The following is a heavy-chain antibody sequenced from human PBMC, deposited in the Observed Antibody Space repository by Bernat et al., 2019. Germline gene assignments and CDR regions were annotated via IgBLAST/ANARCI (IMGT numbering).Heavy chain of an antibody. Sequence: QVQLVESGGGVVQPGRSLRLSCAASGFTFSSYAMHWVRQAPGKGLEWVAVISYDGSNKYYADSVKGRFTISRDNSKNTLYLQMNSLRAKNTAVYYCARDTSNAFDYWGQGTLVTVSS. CDR3: ARDTSNAFDY. J-gene: IGHJ4*02. CDR2: ISYDGSNK. CDR1: GFTFSSYA. V-gene: IGHV3-30*01. D-gene: IGHD1-1*01.